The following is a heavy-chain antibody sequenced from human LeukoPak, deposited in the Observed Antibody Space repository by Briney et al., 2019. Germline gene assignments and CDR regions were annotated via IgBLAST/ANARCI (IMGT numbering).Heavy chain of an antibody. Sequence: GGSLRLSCAVSGFTFTDTYMTWIRQAPGKGLEALSYIRPSGTDISYADSVKGRFTISRDNAKNSLYLQMNSLRAEDTAVYYCARAASGHDAFDIWGQGTMVTVSS. J-gene: IGHJ3*02. V-gene: IGHV3-11*04. CDR2: IRPSGTDI. CDR1: GFTFTDTY. CDR3: ARAASGHDAFDI.